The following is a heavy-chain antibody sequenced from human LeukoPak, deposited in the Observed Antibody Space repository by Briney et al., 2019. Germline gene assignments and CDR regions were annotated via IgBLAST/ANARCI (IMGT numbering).Heavy chain of an antibody. D-gene: IGHD6-13*01. CDR3: ATGGYSSSWYNPLFDY. V-gene: IGHV1-24*01. CDR2: FDPEDGET. Sequence: ASVKVSCKVSGYTLTELSMHWVRQAPGNGLEWMGGFDPEDGETIYAQKFQGRVTMTEDTSTDTAYMELSSLRSEDTAVYYCATGGYSSSWYNPLFDYWGQGTLVTVSS. J-gene: IGHJ4*02. CDR1: GYTLTELS.